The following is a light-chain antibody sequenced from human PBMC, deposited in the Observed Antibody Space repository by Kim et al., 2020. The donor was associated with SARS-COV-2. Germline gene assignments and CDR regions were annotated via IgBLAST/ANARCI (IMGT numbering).Light chain of an antibody. CDR2: AAS. V-gene: IGKV1-9*01. J-gene: IGKJ5*01. Sequence: SASVGDRVTITCRASQCISSYLAWYQQKPGKAPKLLIYAASTLQSGLPSRFSGSGSGTECTLTISSLQPEDFATYYCQQVDTYPHFGQGTRLEIK. CDR3: QQVDTYPH. CDR1: QCISSY.